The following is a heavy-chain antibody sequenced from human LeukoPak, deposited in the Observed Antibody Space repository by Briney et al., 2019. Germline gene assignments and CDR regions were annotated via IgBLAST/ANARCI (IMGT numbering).Heavy chain of an antibody. CDR3: ARHSPQRGYSYGYPFDS. CDR2: IDYSKST. J-gene: IGHJ4*02. CDR1: GGSVSNRNYY. D-gene: IGHD5-18*01. Sequence: PSETLSLTCSVSGGSVSNRNYYWGWIRQPPGKGLEWIGSIDYSKSTYYNPSLKSRVTVSLDTSRNQFSLKLNSVTAADTAVYYCARHSPQRGYSYGYPFDSWGQGTLVTVSS. V-gene: IGHV4-39*01.